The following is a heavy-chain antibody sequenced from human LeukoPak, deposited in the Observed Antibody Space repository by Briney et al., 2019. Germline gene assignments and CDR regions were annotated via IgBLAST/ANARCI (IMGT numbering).Heavy chain of an antibody. J-gene: IGHJ4*02. CDR1: GGTFSSDA. Sequence: ASVKVSCKASGGTFSSDAISWVRQAPGQGLEWMGGIIPIFGTANYAQKFQGRVTITADKSTSTAYMELSSLRSEDTAVYYCARTPGSGYYYGKALDYWGQGALVTVSS. CDR3: ARTPGSGYYYGKALDY. D-gene: IGHD3-22*01. V-gene: IGHV1-69*06. CDR2: IIPIFGTA.